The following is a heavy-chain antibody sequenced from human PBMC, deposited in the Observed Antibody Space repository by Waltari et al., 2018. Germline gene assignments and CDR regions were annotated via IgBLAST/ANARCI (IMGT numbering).Heavy chain of an antibody. Sequence: QVQLQESGPGLVKPSETLSLTCAVSGYSISRGYYSGWIRRPPGKGLEWIGSIYHSGSTYDNPSLKSRVTISVDTSKNQFSLKLSSVTAADTAVYYCARQGAGVGATSLDYWGQGTLVTVSS. D-gene: IGHD1-26*01. CDR1: GYSISRGYY. CDR3: ARQGAGVGATSLDY. V-gene: IGHV4-38-2*01. J-gene: IGHJ4*02. CDR2: IYHSGST.